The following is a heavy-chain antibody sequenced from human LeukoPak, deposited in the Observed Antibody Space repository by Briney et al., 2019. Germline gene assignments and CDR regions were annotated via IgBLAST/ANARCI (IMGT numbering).Heavy chain of an antibody. V-gene: IGHV4-61*02. J-gene: IGHJ6*03. Sequence: SETLSLTCTVFGGSISSGSYYWSWIRQPPGKGLEWIGRIYTSGSTHYNPSLKSRVTISVDTSKNQFSLELSSVTAADTAVYYCARQTTVTNYYRYYHMDVWGKGTTVTVSS. CDR1: GGSISSGSYY. CDR3: ARQTTVTNYYRYYHMDV. D-gene: IGHD4-17*01. CDR2: IYTSGST.